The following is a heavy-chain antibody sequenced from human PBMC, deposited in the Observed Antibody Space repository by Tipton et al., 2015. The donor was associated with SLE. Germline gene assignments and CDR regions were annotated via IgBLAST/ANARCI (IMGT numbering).Heavy chain of an antibody. CDR2: LSTDGSVT. J-gene: IGHJ6*02. CDR3: ARAPTISVAGTTAPFGMDV. CDR1: GFTFHNYW. Sequence: SLRLSCAASGFTFHNYWMHWVRQAPGKGLAWVSRLSTDGSVTTYADSVKGRLTISRDNAKNTLYLQMRSLRVEDTGIYYCARAPTISVAGTTAPFGMDVWGPGTRVTVSS. D-gene: IGHD6-19*01. V-gene: IGHV3-74*01.